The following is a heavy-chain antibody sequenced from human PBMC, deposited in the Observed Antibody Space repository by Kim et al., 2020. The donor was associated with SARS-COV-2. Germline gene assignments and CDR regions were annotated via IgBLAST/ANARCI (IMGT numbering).Heavy chain of an antibody. J-gene: IGHJ4*02. D-gene: IGHD5-18*01. CDR1: GFTFSSYS. Sequence: GGSLRLSCAASGFTFSSYSMNWVRQAPGKGLEWVSYISSSSSTIYYADSVKGRFTISRDNAKNSLYLQMNSLRAEDTAVYYCAREAAGYSYGYRYFDYWGQGTLVTVSS. V-gene: IGHV3-48*04. CDR3: AREAAGYSYGYRYFDY. CDR2: ISSSSSTI.